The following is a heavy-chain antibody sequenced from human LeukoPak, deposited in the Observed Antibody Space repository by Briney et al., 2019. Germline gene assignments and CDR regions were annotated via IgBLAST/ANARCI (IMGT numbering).Heavy chain of an antibody. CDR2: INHSGST. D-gene: IGHD3-10*01. CDR3: ARGAHWITMVRGVRGWFDP. Sequence: PSETLSLTCAVYGGSFSGYYWSWIRQPPGKGLEWIGEINHSGSTNYNPSLKSRVTISVDTSKNQFSLKLSSVTAADTAVHYCARGAHWITMVRGVRGWFDPWGQGTLVTVSS. J-gene: IGHJ5*02. V-gene: IGHV4-34*01. CDR1: GGSFSGYY.